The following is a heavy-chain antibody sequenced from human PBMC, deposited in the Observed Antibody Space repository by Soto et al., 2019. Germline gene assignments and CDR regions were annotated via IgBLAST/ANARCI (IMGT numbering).Heavy chain of an antibody. CDR3: ARVDRSGWTPNFFDY. V-gene: IGHV4-38-2*01. D-gene: IGHD6-19*01. Sequence: SETLSLTCAVSGCSISSGYYWGWIRQPPGKGLEWIGTIYHSGSTFYNPSLKSRVTISVDTAKNQLSLKVNSVTAADTAVFYCARVDRSGWTPNFFDYWGQGALVTVS. CDR1: GCSISSGYY. J-gene: IGHJ4*02. CDR2: IYHSGST.